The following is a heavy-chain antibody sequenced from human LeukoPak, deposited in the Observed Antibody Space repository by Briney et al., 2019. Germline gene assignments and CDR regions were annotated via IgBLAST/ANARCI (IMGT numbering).Heavy chain of an antibody. CDR1: GFTFSSYG. Sequence: GRSLRLSCAASGFTFSSYGMHCVRQAPGKGLEWVAVIWYDGSNKYYADSVKGRFTISRDNSKNTLYLQMNSLRAEDTAVYYCARDGDPTTVTPDYWGQGTLVTVSS. V-gene: IGHV3-33*01. D-gene: IGHD4-17*01. CDR3: ARDGDPTTVTPDY. J-gene: IGHJ4*02. CDR2: IWYDGSNK.